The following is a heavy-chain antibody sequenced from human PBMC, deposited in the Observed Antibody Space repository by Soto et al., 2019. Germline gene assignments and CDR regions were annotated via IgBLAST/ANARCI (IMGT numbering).Heavy chain of an antibody. CDR2: TSISGSTI. J-gene: IGHJ3*02. CDR3: ARDLGGSSLDI. Sequence: GGSLRLSCAASGFTFSDYYMSWIRQAPGKGLEWVSYTSISGSTIYYADSVKGRFTISRDNAKNSLHLQMDSLRAEDTAVYYCARDLGGSSLDIWGQGTMVTVSS. CDR1: GFTFSDYY. D-gene: IGHD2-15*01. V-gene: IGHV3-11*01.